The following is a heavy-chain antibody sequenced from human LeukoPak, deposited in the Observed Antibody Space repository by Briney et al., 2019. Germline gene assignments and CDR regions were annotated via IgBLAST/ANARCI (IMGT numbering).Heavy chain of an antibody. CDR1: GGSISSHY. J-gene: IGHJ6*02. CDR3: ARETYHYGMDV. V-gene: IGHV4-59*11. Sequence: SETRSLTCTVSGGSISSHYWSWIRQPPGKGLEWIGYIYYSGSTNYNASLKSRVTISVDRSKNQLSLKLSSVTAADTAVYYCARETYHYGMDVWGQGTTVTVSS. CDR2: IYYSGST.